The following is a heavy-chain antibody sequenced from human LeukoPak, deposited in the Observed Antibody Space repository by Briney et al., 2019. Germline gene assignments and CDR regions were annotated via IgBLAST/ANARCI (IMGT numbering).Heavy chain of an antibody. J-gene: IGHJ4*02. CDR3: ARWGYSYGYGHYFDY. CDR2: IYHSGST. Sequence: PSETLSLTCAVSGGSISSGGYSWSWIRQPPGKGLEWIGYIYHSGSTYYNPSLKSRVTISVDRSKNQFSLKLSSVTAADTAVYYCARWGYSYGYGHYFDYWGQGTLVTVSS. V-gene: IGHV4-30-2*01. D-gene: IGHD5-18*01. CDR1: GGSISSGGYS.